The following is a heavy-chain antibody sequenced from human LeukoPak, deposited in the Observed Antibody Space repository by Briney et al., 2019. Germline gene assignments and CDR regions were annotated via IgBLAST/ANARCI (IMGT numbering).Heavy chain of an antibody. Sequence: GGSVRLSCAASGFTFSSYAMHWVRQAPGKGLEWVGHIRSETDGGTPDYAAPVKGRFTISRDDSKNTLYLQMNSLKTEDTAVYYCTTPTFHWGQGTLVTVSS. CDR1: GFTFSSYA. J-gene: IGHJ1*01. CDR3: TTPTFH. CDR2: IRSETDGGTP. D-gene: IGHD2/OR15-2a*01. V-gene: IGHV3-15*01.